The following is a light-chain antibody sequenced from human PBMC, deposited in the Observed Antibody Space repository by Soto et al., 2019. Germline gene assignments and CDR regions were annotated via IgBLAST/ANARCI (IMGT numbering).Light chain of an antibody. CDR1: QSVSSRY. Sequence: DIELTQSPGTLSLSKGERATLSCRASQSVSSRYLAWYEQKPGQAPRLLIYGASNRATGIPDRFSGSGSGTDFILTISRLEPEDFAVYYCQQRSNWPPEITFGQGTRLEIK. CDR3: QQRSNWPPEIT. V-gene: IGKV3D-20*02. J-gene: IGKJ5*01. CDR2: GAS.